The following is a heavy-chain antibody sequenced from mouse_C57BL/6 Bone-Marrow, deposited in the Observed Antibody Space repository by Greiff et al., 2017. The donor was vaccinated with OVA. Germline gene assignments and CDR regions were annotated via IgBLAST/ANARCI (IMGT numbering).Heavy chain of an antibody. V-gene: IGHV1-82*01. CDR2: IYPGDGDT. CDR1: GYAFSSSW. Sequence: VKLMESGPELVKPGASVKISCKASGYAFSSSWMNWVKQRPGKGLEWIGRIYPGDGDTNYNGKFKGKATLTADKSSSTAYMQLSSLTSEDSAVYCCAREDDYDGYFDVWGTGTTVTVSS. D-gene: IGHD2-4*01. J-gene: IGHJ1*03. CDR3: AREDDYDGYFDV.